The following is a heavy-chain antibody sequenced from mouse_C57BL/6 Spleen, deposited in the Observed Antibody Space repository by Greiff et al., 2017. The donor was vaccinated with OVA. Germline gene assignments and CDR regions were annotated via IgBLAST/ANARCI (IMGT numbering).Heavy chain of an antibody. V-gene: IGHV1-26*01. CDR3: ARWKLRSYFDY. D-gene: IGHD1-1*01. CDR2: INPNNGGT. Sequence: EVQLQQSGPELVKPGASVKISCKASGYTFTDYYMNWVKQSHGKSLEWIGDINPNNGGTSYNQKFKGKATWTVDKSSSTAYMELRSLTSEDSAVYYCARWKLRSYFDYWGQGTTLTVSS. J-gene: IGHJ2*01. CDR1: GYTFTDYY.